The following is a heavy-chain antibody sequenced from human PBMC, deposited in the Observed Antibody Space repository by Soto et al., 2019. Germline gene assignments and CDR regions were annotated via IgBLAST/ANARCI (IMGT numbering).Heavy chain of an antibody. J-gene: IGHJ6*02. CDR3: ARSDIVLMVYVTFPGMDV. D-gene: IGHD2-8*01. Sequence: GASVKVSCKASGYTFTSYYMHWVRPAPGQGLEWMGIINPSGGSTSYAQKFQGRVTMTRDTSTSTVYMQLSSLRSEDTAVYYCARSDIVLMVYVTFPGMDVWGQGTTVTVSS. CDR1: GYTFTSYY. V-gene: IGHV1-46*01. CDR2: INPSGGST.